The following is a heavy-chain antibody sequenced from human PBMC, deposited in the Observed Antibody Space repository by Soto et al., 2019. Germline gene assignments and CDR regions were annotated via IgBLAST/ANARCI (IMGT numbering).Heavy chain of an antibody. CDR1: GFTFSSYG. Sequence: QVQLVESGGGVVQPGRSLRLSCAASGFTFSSYGMHWVRQAPGKGLEWVAVISYDGSNKYYADSVKGRFTISRDNSKNTLYLQMNSLRAEDTAVYYCAKVLVVTSTVGGFAPWGQGTLVTVSS. D-gene: IGHD2-21*02. J-gene: IGHJ5*02. V-gene: IGHV3-30*18. CDR2: ISYDGSNK. CDR3: AKVLVVTSTVGGFAP.